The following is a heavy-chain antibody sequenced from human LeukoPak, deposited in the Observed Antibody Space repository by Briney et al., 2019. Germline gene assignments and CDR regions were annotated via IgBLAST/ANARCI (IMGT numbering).Heavy chain of an antibody. CDR3: AKGHSGWYYFDY. Sequence: GGSLRLSCGASGFAFDDYAMHWGRRAPEKGLEWVSGISWNSGSIGYADSVKGRFTISRDNAKNSLYLQMNSLRAEDTALYYCAKGHSGWYYFDYWGQGTLVTVSS. D-gene: IGHD6-19*01. CDR1: GFAFDDYA. V-gene: IGHV3-9*01. J-gene: IGHJ4*02. CDR2: ISWNSGSI.